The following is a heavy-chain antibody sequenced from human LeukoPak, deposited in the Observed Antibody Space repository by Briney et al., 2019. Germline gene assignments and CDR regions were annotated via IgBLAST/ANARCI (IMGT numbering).Heavy chain of an antibody. CDR1: GGSISSGGYC. CDR3: ARMERDFWSGYAQTITHMDV. V-gene: IGHV4-30-2*01. CDR2: IYHSGST. J-gene: IGHJ6*03. Sequence: PSETLSLTCAVSGGSISSGGYCWSWIRQPPGKGLEWIGYIYHSGSTYYNSSLNSRVTISLDTPKNQLSLKLSSVTAADTAVYYCARMERDFWSGYAQTITHMDVWGKGTTVTVSS. D-gene: IGHD3-3*01.